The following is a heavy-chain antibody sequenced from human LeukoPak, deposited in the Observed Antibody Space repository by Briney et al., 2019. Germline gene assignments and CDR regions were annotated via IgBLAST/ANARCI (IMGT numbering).Heavy chain of an antibody. Sequence: GGSLRLSCAASGFTVSSNYMSWVRQAPGKGLEWVSVIYSGGSTYYADSVKGRFTTSRDNSKNTLYLQMNSLRAEDTAVYYCARVYCSSTSCSYYYYYYMDVWGKGTTVTVSS. CDR3: ARVYCSSTSCSYYYYYYMDV. D-gene: IGHD2-2*01. CDR1: GFTVSSNY. V-gene: IGHV3-53*01. CDR2: IYSGGST. J-gene: IGHJ6*03.